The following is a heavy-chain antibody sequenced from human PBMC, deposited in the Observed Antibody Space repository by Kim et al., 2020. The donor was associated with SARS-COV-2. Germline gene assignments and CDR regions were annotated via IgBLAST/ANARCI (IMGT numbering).Heavy chain of an antibody. Sequence: GESLKISCKGSGYSFTSYWIGWVRQMPGKGLEWMGIIYPGDSDTRYSPFFQGQVTISADKSISTAYLQWSSLKASDTAMYYCASGRPGGDSSGYPKDTAKPKFNYWGQGTLVTVSS. D-gene: IGHD3-22*01. CDR2: IYPGDSDT. V-gene: IGHV5-51*01. CDR3: ASGRPGGDSSGYPKDTAKPKFNY. CDR1: GYSFTSYW. J-gene: IGHJ4*02.